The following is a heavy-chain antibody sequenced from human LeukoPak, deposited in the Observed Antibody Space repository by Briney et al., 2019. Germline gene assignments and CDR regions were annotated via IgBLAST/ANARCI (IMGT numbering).Heavy chain of an antibody. CDR2: IYPSGST. D-gene: IGHD3-22*01. Sequence: SETLSLTCTVSGGSISSGSYYWGWIRQPPGTGLEWIGSIYPSGSTFYNPSLKSRVTISVDTSKNQFSLRLSSVTAADTAVYFCARGPYSYDSSGAFDIWGQGTMVTVSS. V-gene: IGHV4-39*07. J-gene: IGHJ3*02. CDR3: ARGPYSYDSSGAFDI. CDR1: GGSISSGSYY.